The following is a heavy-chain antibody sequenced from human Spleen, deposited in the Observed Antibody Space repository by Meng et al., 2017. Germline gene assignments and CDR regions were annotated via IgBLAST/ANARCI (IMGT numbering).Heavy chain of an antibody. V-gene: IGHV1-2*06. CDR2: INPKSGDT. CDR1: GYNFPDYY. J-gene: IGHJ4*02. CDR3: VRDEDISAAGKLFGDY. Sequence: QVQLVESGAEVKKPGASVKVSCKPSGYNFPDYYIHWVRRAPGQGLEWMGRINPKSGDTHYAQKFQARVTMTGDTSISTAYMELSGLRSDDTAMYYCVRDEDISAAGKLFGDYWGQGTLVTVSS. D-gene: IGHD6-13*01.